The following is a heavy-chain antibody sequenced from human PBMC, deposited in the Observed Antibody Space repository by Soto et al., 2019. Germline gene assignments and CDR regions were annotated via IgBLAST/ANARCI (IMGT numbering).Heavy chain of an antibody. V-gene: IGHV4-59*01. CDR1: GGXISSYY. CDR3: ARDSGSGYDFLDY. D-gene: IGHD5-12*01. CDR2: IYYSGNT. J-gene: IGHJ4*02. Sequence: SETLSLTCTVSGGXISSYYXXWIXQPXGKGLEWIGYIYYSGNTNYNPSLKSRVTISVDTSKNQFSLKLSSVTAADTAVYYCARDSGSGYDFLDYWGQGTLVTVSS.